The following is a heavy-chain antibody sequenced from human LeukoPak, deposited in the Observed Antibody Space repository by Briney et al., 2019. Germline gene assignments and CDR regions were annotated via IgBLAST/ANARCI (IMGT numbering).Heavy chain of an antibody. J-gene: IGHJ4*02. CDR3: ASSGYSYGYDY. V-gene: IGHV4-59*01. Sequence: SETLSLTCTVSGGSISSYYWSWIRQPPGKGLEWIGYIYYSGSTNYNPSLKSRVPISVDTSKNQFSLKLSSVTAADTAVYYCASSGYSYGYDYWGQGTLVTVSS. CDR2: IYYSGST. D-gene: IGHD5-18*01. CDR1: GGSISSYY.